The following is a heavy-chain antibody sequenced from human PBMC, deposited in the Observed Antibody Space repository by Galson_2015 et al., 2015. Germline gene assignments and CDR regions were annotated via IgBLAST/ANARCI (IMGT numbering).Heavy chain of an antibody. CDR3: ASERSHDYGDLGVDY. CDR2: ISSSSSYI. CDR1: GFTFSSYS. Sequence: SLRLSCAASGFTFSSYSMNWVRQAPGKGLEWVSSISSSSSYIYYADSVKGRFTISRDNAKNSLYLQMNSLRAEDTAVYYCASERSHDYGDLGVDYWGQGTLVTVSS. V-gene: IGHV3-21*01. J-gene: IGHJ4*02. D-gene: IGHD4-17*01.